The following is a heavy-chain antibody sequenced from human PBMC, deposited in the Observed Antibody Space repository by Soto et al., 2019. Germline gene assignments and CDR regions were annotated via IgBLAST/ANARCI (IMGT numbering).Heavy chain of an antibody. Sequence: GGSLRLSCTASGFTLGDYAMSWFRQAPGKGLEWVGFIRSKAYGGTTEYAASVKGRFTISRDDSKSIAYLQMNSLKTEDTAVYYCTPRPYSSRWYWFDPLGQGTLVTVS. J-gene: IGHJ5*02. V-gene: IGHV3-49*03. CDR2: IRSKAYGGTT. D-gene: IGHD6-13*01. CDR3: TPRPYSSRWYWFDP. CDR1: GFTLGDYA.